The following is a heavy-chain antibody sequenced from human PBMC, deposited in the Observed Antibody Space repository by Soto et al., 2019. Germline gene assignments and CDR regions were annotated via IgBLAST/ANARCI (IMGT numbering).Heavy chain of an antibody. D-gene: IGHD6-13*01. CDR2: ISGSGGST. V-gene: IGHV3-23*01. Sequence: LRLSCAASGFTFSSYAMSWVRQSPGKGLEWVSAISGSGGSTYYADSVKGRFTISRDNSKNTLYLQMNSLRAEDTAVYYCAKDQYSSSWNYYYYGMDVWGQGTTVTVS. CDR1: GFTFSSYA. CDR3: AKDQYSSSWNYYYYGMDV. J-gene: IGHJ6*02.